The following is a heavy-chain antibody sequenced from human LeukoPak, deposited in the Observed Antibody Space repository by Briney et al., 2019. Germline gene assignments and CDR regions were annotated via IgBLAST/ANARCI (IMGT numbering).Heavy chain of an antibody. J-gene: IGHJ6*03. V-gene: IGHV4-34*01. D-gene: IGHD6-13*01. Sequence: SVTLSLTCAVNGGSFSGYYWSWIRQPPGKGLERIGEINHSGSTNYNPSLKSRVTISVDTSKNQLSLKLSSVTAADTAVYYCARLIAAAGYYYYYMDVWGKGTTVTVSS. CDR2: INHSGST. CDR1: GGSFSGYY. CDR3: ARLIAAAGYYYYYMDV.